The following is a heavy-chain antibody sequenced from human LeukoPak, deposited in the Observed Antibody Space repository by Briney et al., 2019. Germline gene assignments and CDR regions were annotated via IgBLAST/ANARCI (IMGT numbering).Heavy chain of an antibody. D-gene: IGHD6-19*01. Sequence: GGSLRLSCAASGFTFDDYAMHWVRQAPGKGLEWVSGISWNSGSIGYADSVKGRFTISRDNTKNSLYLQMNSLRAEDTALYYCAKILITRYSSGWYGGFDYWGQGTLVTVSS. CDR2: ISWNSGSI. J-gene: IGHJ4*02. CDR1: GFTFDDYA. CDR3: AKILITRYSSGWYGGFDY. V-gene: IGHV3-9*01.